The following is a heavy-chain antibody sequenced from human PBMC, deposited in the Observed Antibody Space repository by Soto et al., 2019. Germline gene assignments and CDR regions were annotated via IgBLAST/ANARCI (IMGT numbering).Heavy chain of an antibody. J-gene: IGHJ2*01. D-gene: IGHD6-25*01. Sequence: ASVKLSCKASGYTFTSYAMHWVRQAPGQRLEWMGWINAGNGNIKYSQKFQGRITITRDTSKNQFSLQLNSVTPEDTAVYYCASHKRGHWYFDLWGRGTLVTAPQ. V-gene: IGHV1-3*01. CDR3: ASHKRGHWYFDL. CDR1: GYTFTSYA. CDR2: INAGNGNI.